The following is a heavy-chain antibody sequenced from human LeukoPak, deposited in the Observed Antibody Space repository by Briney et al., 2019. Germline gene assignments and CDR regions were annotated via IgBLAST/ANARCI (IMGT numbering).Heavy chain of an antibody. D-gene: IGHD4-17*01. V-gene: IGHV5-51*01. Sequence: GESLKISCKGSGYSFPYYWIAWVRQMPGKGLEWMGIIYPGDSDTRYSPSFQGQVTISADKSISTAHLQWSSLKASDTAMFYCARLAGDYGSSAGNWFDSWGQGTLVTVSS. CDR3: ARLAGDYGSSAGNWFDS. CDR1: GYSFPYYW. CDR2: IYPGDSDT. J-gene: IGHJ5*01.